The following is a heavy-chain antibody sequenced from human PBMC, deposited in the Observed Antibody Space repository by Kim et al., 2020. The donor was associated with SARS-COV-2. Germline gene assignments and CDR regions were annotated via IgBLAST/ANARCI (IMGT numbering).Heavy chain of an antibody. D-gene: IGHD2-8*01. CDR1: GASINNNY. CDR3: GRNGVYLDV. V-gene: IGHV4-59*08. J-gene: IGHJ6*03. Sequence: SETLSLTCTVSGASINNNYWTWIRQSPEKGLEWIGYIHSTGTTEYNPSLEGRVTLLIDTSRNQFSLTLRSVTAADTAMYFCGRNGVYLDVWGKGTTVTVSS. CDR2: IHSTGTT.